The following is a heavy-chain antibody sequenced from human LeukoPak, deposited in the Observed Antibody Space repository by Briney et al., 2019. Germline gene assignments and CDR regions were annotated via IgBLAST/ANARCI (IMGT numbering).Heavy chain of an antibody. V-gene: IGHV3-74*01. CDR3: TRGYIGYGNFDC. D-gene: IGHD5-12*01. Sequence: GGSLRLSCAAIGFTSNYWMHWVRQAPGKGLVWVSRISGDGSTTFYADSVKGRFTISRDSSKNTLYLQMNSLRAEDTAVYYCTRGYIGYGNFDCWGQGTLVTVSS. CDR1: GFTSNYW. CDR2: ISGDGSTT. J-gene: IGHJ4*02.